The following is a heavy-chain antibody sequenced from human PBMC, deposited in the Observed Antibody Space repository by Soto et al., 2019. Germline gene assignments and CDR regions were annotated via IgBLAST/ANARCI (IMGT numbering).Heavy chain of an antibody. J-gene: IGHJ4*02. Sequence: QLQLQESGPGLVKPSETLSLTCTVSGGSISSSSYYWGWIRQPPGKGLEWIGSIYYSGSTYYNPSLKSRVTISVDTSKNQFSLKLSSVTAADTAVYYCARLEILYCGGDCYSYYFDYWGQGTLVTISS. D-gene: IGHD2-21*02. CDR2: IYYSGST. CDR3: ARLEILYCGGDCYSYYFDY. CDR1: GGSISSSSYY. V-gene: IGHV4-39*01.